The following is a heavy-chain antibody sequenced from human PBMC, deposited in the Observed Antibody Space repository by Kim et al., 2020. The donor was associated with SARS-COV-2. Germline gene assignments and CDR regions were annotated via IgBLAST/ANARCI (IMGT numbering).Heavy chain of an antibody. V-gene: IGHV3-7*01. CDR1: GFTFSSYW. J-gene: IGHJ6*02. CDR3: ARGPNYCSSTSCYYYYGMDV. D-gene: IGHD2-2*01. CDR2: IKQDGSEK. Sequence: GGSLRLSCAASGFTFSSYWMSWVRQAPGKGLEWVANIKQDGSEKYYVDSVKGRFTISRDNAKNSLYLQMNSLRAEDTAVYYCARGPNYCSSTSCYYYYGMDVWGQGTTVTVSS.